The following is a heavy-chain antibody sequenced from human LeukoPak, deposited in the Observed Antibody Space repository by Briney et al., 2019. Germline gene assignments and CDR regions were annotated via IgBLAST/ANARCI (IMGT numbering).Heavy chain of an antibody. CDR3: ARRLRYFDPKLVAFDI. Sequence: GESLKISCKGSGYSFTSYWIGWVRQMPGKGLEWMGIIYPGDSDTRYSPSFQGQVTISADKSISTAYLQWSSLKASDTAMYYCARRLRYFDPKLVAFDIWGQGTMVTVSS. V-gene: IGHV5-51*01. D-gene: IGHD3-9*01. CDR2: IYPGDSDT. CDR1: GYSFTSYW. J-gene: IGHJ3*02.